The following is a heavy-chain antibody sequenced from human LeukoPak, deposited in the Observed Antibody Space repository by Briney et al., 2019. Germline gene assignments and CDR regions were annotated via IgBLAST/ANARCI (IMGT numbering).Heavy chain of an antibody. V-gene: IGHV4-4*08. CDR1: AGSISIYY. J-gene: IGHJ4*02. CDR2: VYSSGNT. Sequence: KASETLSLTCTVAAGSISIYYWSWVRQPPGKGLEWIGYVYSSGNTNYSPSLKGRAIISADTSKNQFSLKLTSVTAADPAVYYCVRDRELTYWGQGTLVTVPS. D-gene: IGHD3-10*01. CDR3: VRDRELTY.